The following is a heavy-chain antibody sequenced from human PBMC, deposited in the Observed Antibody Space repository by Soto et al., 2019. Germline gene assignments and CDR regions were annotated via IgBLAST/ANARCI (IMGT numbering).Heavy chain of an antibody. J-gene: IGHJ4*02. CDR2: TSYDGGDT. D-gene: IGHD2-2*01. CDR1: GFRFSSYG. V-gene: IGHV3-30*18. CDR3: AKDLSTLGRNCLDS. Sequence: QVQLVESGGGVVQPGRSLRLSCAGSGFRFSSYGMHWFRQAPGKGLEWVAVTSYDGGDTHYADSVEGRFTISRDNSKNTLYLQMHSLRADDTAVYYCAKDLSTLGRNCLDSWGQGTLVTVSS.